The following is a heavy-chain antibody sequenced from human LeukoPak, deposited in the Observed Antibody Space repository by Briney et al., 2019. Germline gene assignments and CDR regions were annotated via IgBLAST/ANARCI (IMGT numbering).Heavy chain of an antibody. D-gene: IGHD4-17*01. Sequence: PGGSLRLSCAASGFPFSSYEMNWVRQAPGKGLEWVSYINTGGGITYYADSVKGRFTISRDNSKNSLYLQMNSLRTEDTALYYCAKDLFYGDYWGHTFNGCDIWGQGTMVTVSS. CDR3: AKDLFYGDYWGHTFNGCDI. CDR2: INTGGGIT. V-gene: IGHV3-48*03. CDR1: GFPFSSYE. J-gene: IGHJ3*02.